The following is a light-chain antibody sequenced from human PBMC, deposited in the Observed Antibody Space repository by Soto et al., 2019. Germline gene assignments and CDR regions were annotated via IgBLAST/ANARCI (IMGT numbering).Light chain of an antibody. V-gene: IGKV3-20*01. Sequence: EIVMTQSPATLSVSPWERATLSCRASQSVSSNFLAWYQQKPGQAPRRLIYGVSSRASGIPDRFFGSGSGTDFTLTINRLEPEDFAVYYCQQYAKSPITFGQGTRLEIK. CDR2: GVS. CDR1: QSVSSNF. J-gene: IGKJ5*01. CDR3: QQYAKSPIT.